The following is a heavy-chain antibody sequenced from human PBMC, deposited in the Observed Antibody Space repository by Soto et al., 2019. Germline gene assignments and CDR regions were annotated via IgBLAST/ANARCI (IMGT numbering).Heavy chain of an antibody. CDR2: LSYEGSEE. D-gene: IGHD6-19*01. CDR3: ALTRRSSLLEVAGPGFEY. CDR1: GFNFGVFG. Sequence: QVRLVESGGGVVQPGRSLRLSCAASGFNFGVFGMHWVRQAPGKGLEWLSVLSYEGSEEYYADSVRGGFTISRDNSKNTLFLQMDSLRVEDTGVYYCALTRRSSLLEVAGPGFEYWGQGTLVTVS. V-gene: IGHV3-30*03. J-gene: IGHJ4*02.